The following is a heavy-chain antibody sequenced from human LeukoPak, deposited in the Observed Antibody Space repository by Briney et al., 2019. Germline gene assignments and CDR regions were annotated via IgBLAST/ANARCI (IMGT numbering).Heavy chain of an antibody. CDR2: IKEDGSEK. V-gene: IGHV3-7*03. CDR1: GLNFSSRW. CDR3: ARDSGWWRFDF. J-gene: IGHJ4*02. D-gene: IGHD6-13*01. Sequence: GGSLRLSCAASGLNFSSRWMNWVRQAPGQGLEWVASIKEDGSEKHYVDSVKGRFTISRDNGKNSLYLQTNSLGAEDTAVYYCARDSGWWRFDFWGQGTLVTVSS.